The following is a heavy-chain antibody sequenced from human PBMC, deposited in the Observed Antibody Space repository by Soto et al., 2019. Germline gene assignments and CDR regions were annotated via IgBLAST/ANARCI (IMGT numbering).Heavy chain of an antibody. CDR3: ARGRDSSAYSPVDY. D-gene: IGHD3-22*01. V-gene: IGHV1-3*01. Sequence: ASVKVSCKASGYTFNSYGIHWVRQAPGQSLEWMGWINGGSGDTKHSQKFQGRVTITRDTSASTIYMELSSLRSEDSAVYYCARGRDSSAYSPVDYWGQGTLVTVSS. CDR2: INGGSGDT. CDR1: GYTFNSYG. J-gene: IGHJ4*02.